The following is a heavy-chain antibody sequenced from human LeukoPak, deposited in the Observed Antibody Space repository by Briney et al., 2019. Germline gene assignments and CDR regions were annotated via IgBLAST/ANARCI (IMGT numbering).Heavy chain of an antibody. CDR1: GFTFSSYA. CDR2: ITGGGLHT. D-gene: IGHD1-26*01. J-gene: IGHJ5*02. V-gene: IGHV3-23*01. Sequence: GGSLRLSCAASGFTFSSYAMTWVRQAPGKGLEWVSAITGGGLHTYYADSVKGRFTVSRDNSKNTLYLQMNSLRAEDTAVYYCAKDFLYTGGSYTWGRGTLVTVSS. CDR3: AKDFLYTGGSYT.